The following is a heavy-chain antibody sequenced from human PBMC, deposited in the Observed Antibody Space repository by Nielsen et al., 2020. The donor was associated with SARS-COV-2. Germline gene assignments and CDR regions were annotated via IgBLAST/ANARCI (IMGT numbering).Heavy chain of an antibody. CDR3: ASRAEGLHLWRRYFYYIGF. V-gene: IGHV4-30-4*01. D-gene: IGHD3-16*01. CDR2: MYYSGST. Sequence: SETLSLTCTVSGGSISSGDSYWSWIRQPPGKGLEWIGYMYYSGSTYYNPYLKSRVTISVDASKNQFSLNLRSLTSADKGVYYCASRAEGLHLWRRYFYYIGFWGKGTTVTVSS. CDR1: GGSISSGDSY. J-gene: IGHJ6*03.